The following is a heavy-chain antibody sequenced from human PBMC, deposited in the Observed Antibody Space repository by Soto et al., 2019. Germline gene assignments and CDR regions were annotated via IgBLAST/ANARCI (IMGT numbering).Heavy chain of an antibody. CDR1: GYTLTELS. J-gene: IGHJ5*02. Sequence: GASVKVSCKVSGYTLTELSMHWVRQAPGKGLEWMGGFDPEDGETIYARKFQGRVAMTEDTSTDTAYMELSSLRSEDTAVYYCATDLMPRGGYCSSTSCQRPGFDPWGQGTLVTVSS. D-gene: IGHD2-2*01. CDR3: ATDLMPRGGYCSSTSCQRPGFDP. V-gene: IGHV1-24*01. CDR2: FDPEDGET.